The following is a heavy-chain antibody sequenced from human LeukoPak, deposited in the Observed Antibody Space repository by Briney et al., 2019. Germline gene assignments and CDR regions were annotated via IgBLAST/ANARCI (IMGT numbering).Heavy chain of an antibody. J-gene: IGHJ4*02. V-gene: IGHV3-23*01. Sequence: GGSLRLSCAASGFTFSSHAMSWVRQAPGKGLEWVSAISGSGGSTYYADSVKGRFTISRDNSKNTLYLQMNSLRAEDTAVYYCAKDRSSAYYYDSSGYYFGLYFDYWGQGTLVTVSS. D-gene: IGHD3-22*01. CDR1: GFTFSSHA. CDR3: AKDRSSAYYYDSSGYYFGLYFDY. CDR2: ISGSGGST.